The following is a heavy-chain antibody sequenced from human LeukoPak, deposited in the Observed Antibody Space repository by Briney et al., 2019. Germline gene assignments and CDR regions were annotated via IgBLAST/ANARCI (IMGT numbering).Heavy chain of an antibody. CDR1: GLTLSDHH. CDR3: ARDPQRGDGYNYDY. J-gene: IGHJ4*02. V-gene: IGHV3-11*01. Sequence: GGSLRLSCAASGLTLSDHHMSWIRQAPGKGLECVSYISSGGGSISYAESVKGRFTISRDTSKNSLYLQMNSLRAEDTAVYYCARDPQRGDGYNYDYWGQGTLVTVSS. CDR2: ISSGGGSI. D-gene: IGHD5-24*01.